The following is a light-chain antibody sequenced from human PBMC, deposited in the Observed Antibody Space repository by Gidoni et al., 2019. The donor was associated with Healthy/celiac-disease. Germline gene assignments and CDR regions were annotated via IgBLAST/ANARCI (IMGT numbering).Light chain of an antibody. CDR3: QQYNNWPPLT. Sequence: EIVMTHSPATLSVSPGERATLSCRASQSVSSNLAWYQQKPGQAPRLLIYGASTRATGIPARFSGSGSGTEFTLTISSMQSEDFEVYYCQQYNNWPPLTFGGGTKVEIK. CDR1: QSVSSN. CDR2: GAS. V-gene: IGKV3-15*01. J-gene: IGKJ4*01.